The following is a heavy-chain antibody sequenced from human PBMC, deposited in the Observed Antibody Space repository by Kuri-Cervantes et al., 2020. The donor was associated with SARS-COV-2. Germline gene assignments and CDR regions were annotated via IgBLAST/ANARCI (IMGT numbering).Heavy chain of an antibody. CDR2: INSDGSST. Sequence: GESLKISCAASGFTFSSYWMHWVRQAPGKGLVWVSRINSDGSSTSYADSVKGRFTISRDNSKNTLYLQMNSLRAEDTAVYYCAKDGRYSSGWYGFGFDLWGRGTLVTVSS. V-gene: IGHV3-74*01. J-gene: IGHJ2*01. D-gene: IGHD6-19*01. CDR3: AKDGRYSSGWYGFGFDL. CDR1: GFTFSSYW.